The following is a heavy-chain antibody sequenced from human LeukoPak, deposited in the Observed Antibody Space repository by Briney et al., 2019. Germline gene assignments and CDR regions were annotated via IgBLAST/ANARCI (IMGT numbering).Heavy chain of an antibody. Sequence: SVKVSCKASGGTFSSYAISWVRQAPGQGLEWMGGIIPIFGTANYAQKFQGRVTITTDESTSTAYMELSSLRSEDTAVYYCARVGEMATITGPFDYWGQGTLVTVSS. D-gene: IGHD5-24*01. V-gene: IGHV1-69*05. CDR3: ARVGEMATITGPFDY. CDR2: IIPIFGTA. J-gene: IGHJ4*02. CDR1: GGTFSSYA.